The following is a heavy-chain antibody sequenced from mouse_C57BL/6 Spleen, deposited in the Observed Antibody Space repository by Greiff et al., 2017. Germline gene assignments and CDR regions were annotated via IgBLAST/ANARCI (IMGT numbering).Heavy chain of an antibody. CDR3: ARAIYSWFAD. D-gene: IGHD2-1*01. Sequence: EVQRVESGGGLVKPGGSLKLSCAASGFTFSSYAMSWVRQTPEKRLEWVATISDGGSYTYYPDNVKGRFTISRDNAKNNLYLQMSHLKSEDTAMYYCARAIYSWFADWGQGTLVTVSA. J-gene: IGHJ3*01. V-gene: IGHV5-4*01. CDR2: ISDGGSYT. CDR1: GFTFSSYA.